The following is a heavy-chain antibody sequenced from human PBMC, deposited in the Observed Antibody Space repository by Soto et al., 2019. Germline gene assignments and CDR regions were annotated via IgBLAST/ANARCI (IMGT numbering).Heavy chain of an antibody. D-gene: IGHD6-13*01. CDR3: ARSMLYSSSWYWFDP. Sequence: QVQLVQSGAEVKKPGSSVKVSCKASGGTFSSYAISWVRQAPGQGLEWMGGIIPIFGTANYAQKFTGRVTMTADESTSTAYMELSSLSSGDTAVYYCARSMLYSSSWYWFDPWGQGTLVNVSS. V-gene: IGHV1-69*01. CDR2: IIPIFGTA. J-gene: IGHJ5*02. CDR1: GGTFSSYA.